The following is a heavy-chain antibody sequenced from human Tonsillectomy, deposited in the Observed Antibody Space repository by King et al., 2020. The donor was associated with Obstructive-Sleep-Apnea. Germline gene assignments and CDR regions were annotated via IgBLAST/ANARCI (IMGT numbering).Heavy chain of an antibody. Sequence: VQLVESGGGVVQPGRSLRLSCAASGFTFSSYAMHWVRQAPGKGLEWVAVISYDGSNKYYADSVKGRFTISRDNSKNTLYLQMNSLRAEDTAVYYCAREDDPKHGAFDIWGQGTMVTVSS. D-gene: IGHD3-3*01. CDR3: AREDDPKHGAFDI. CDR1: GFTFSSYA. V-gene: IGHV3-30*04. CDR2: ISYDGSNK. J-gene: IGHJ3*02.